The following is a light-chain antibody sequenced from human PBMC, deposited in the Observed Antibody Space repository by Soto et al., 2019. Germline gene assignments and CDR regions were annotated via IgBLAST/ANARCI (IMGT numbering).Light chain of an antibody. CDR3: HQSYSTPWT. Sequence: DIQMPQSPSSLSASVGDRVTITCRASQSIETFLNWLQQKPGEAPKLLIYAASRLESGVPSRFSGSASGTDFTLPISSLQPEDFAIYYCHQSYSTPWTCGQGTKVEIK. CDR2: AAS. V-gene: IGKV1-39*01. CDR1: QSIETF. J-gene: IGKJ1*01.